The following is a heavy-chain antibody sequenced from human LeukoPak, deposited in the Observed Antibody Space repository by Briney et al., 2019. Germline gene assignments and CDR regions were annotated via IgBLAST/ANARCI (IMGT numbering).Heavy chain of an antibody. Sequence: SVKVSCKASGGTFSSYAISWVRQAPGQGLEWMGRIIPIFGTANYAQKFKGRVTITEDESKSTAYMELSSLRSEDTAVYYCARDGDYDYYYYMDVWGKGTTVTVSS. J-gene: IGHJ6*03. CDR3: ARDGDYDYYYYMDV. CDR2: IIPIFGTA. D-gene: IGHD4-17*01. V-gene: IGHV1-69*13. CDR1: GGTFSSYA.